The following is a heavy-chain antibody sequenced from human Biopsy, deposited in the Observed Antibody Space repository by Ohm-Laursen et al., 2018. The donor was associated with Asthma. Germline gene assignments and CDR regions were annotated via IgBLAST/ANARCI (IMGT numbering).Heavy chain of an antibody. J-gene: IGHJ4*02. CDR1: GFAVSRDY. D-gene: IGHD3-22*01. CDR3: ARGDSSNWSHYYFDY. V-gene: IGHV3-53*01. CDR2: IYSGGTP. Sequence: SLRLPCAASGFAVSRDYIFWVRQAPGKGLEWVSVIYSGGTPHTADSARGRFTISRDYSKNTLYLQMHSLRAEDTAVYYCARGDSSNWSHYYFDYWGQGTLVTVSS.